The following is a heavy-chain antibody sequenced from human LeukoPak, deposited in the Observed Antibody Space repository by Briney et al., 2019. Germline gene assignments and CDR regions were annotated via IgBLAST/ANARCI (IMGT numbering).Heavy chain of an antibody. D-gene: IGHD1-1*01. CDR2: IKHDESEK. CDR3: AKSLNWNFES. Sequence: GGSLRLSCAASGFSFNSDWMDWVRQAPGKGLEWVANIKHDESEKNYLDSEKGRFTISRDNAQNSLYLQMNGLRAEDTAIYFCAKSLNWNFESWGRGTLVTVSS. CDR1: GFSFNSDW. V-gene: IGHV3-7*03. J-gene: IGHJ4*02.